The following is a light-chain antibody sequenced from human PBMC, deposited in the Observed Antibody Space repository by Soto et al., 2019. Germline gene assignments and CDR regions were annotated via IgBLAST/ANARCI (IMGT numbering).Light chain of an antibody. Sequence: DIQMTQSPSSLSASVGDRVTITCRASQRISRNVNWYQHKPGKAPKLLIYAASSWQNGVPSRFRGGGSGTEFTLSISSLQREDFGTYYRHQSYTTASISFGQGTRLEIK. CDR2: AAS. J-gene: IGKJ5*01. CDR1: QRISRN. V-gene: IGKV1-39*01. CDR3: HQSYTTASIS.